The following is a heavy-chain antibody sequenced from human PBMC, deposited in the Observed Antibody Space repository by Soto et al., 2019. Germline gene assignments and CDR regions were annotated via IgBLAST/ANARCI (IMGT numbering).Heavy chain of an antibody. Sequence: GESLKISCKGSEYSFTNYWITWVRQMPGEGLEWMGRIDPRDSYTNYSPSFQGHVTISVDKSINTAYLQWSSLKASDTAMYYCEGLADYGIDVCCQGATVTVSS. V-gene: IGHV5-10-1*01. CDR1: EYSFTNYW. CDR2: IDPRDSYT. J-gene: IGHJ6*02. CDR3: EGLADYGIDV.